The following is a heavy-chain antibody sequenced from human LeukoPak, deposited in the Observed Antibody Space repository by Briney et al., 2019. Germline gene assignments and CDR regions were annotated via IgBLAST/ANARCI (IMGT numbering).Heavy chain of an antibody. CDR2: IYYSGST. D-gene: IGHD3-22*01. CDR1: GGSISSSSYY. V-gene: IGHV4-39*07. J-gene: IGHJ3*02. CDR3: ARVKKKLKEFYFDNSGSGRAFDI. Sequence: KPSETLSLTCTVSGGSISSSSYYWGWIRQPPGKGLEWIGSIYYSGSTYYNPSLKSRVTISVDTSKNQFSLKLSSVTAADTAVYYCARVKKKLKEFYFDNSGSGRAFDIWGQGTMVTVSS.